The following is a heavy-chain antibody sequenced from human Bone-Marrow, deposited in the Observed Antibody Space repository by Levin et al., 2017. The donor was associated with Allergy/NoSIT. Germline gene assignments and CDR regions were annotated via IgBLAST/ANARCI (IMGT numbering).Heavy chain of an antibody. Sequence: ASVKVSCKASGYTFTNFAIGWVRQAPGQGLEWMGWISAYNGNTIYAQKLQGRVTMTTDTSTTTTYMELRSLRSDDTAVYYCARGRDYYYYMDVSGKGATVTVSS. CDR3: ARGRDYYYYMDV. CDR2: ISAYNGNT. V-gene: IGHV1-18*01. CDR1: GYTFTNFA. J-gene: IGHJ6*03. D-gene: IGHD2-15*01.